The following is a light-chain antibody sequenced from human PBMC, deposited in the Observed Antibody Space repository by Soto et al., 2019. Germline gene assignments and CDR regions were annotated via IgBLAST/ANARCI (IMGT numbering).Light chain of an antibody. CDR3: QQYYSTPRT. CDR1: QSVLYSSNNENY. CDR2: WAS. Sequence: IVMTQSPDSLAVSLGERATINCKSSQSVLYSSNNENYLAWYQQKPGQPPKLLIYWASTRESGVPDRFSGSGSGTDFTLTISRLQASDVAVYYCQQYYSTPRTFGKGTRLEIK. J-gene: IGKJ5*01. V-gene: IGKV4-1*01.